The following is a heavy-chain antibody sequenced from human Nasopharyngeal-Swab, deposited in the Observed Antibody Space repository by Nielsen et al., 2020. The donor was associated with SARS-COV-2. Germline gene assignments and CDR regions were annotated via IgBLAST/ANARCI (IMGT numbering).Heavy chain of an antibody. CDR2: IYYSGST. CDR1: GGSISTYY. Sequence: SETLSFTCTVSGGSISTYYWSWIRQPPGKGLEWIGYIYYSGSTNYNPSLKSRVTISVDTSKNQFSLKLSSVTAADTAVYYCARDHDFDGMDVWGQGTTVTVSS. J-gene: IGHJ6*02. V-gene: IGHV4-59*13. D-gene: IGHD2-21*02. CDR3: ARDHDFDGMDV.